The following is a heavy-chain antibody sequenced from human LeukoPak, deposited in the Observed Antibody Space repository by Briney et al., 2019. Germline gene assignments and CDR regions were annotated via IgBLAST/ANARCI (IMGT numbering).Heavy chain of an antibody. Sequence: ASVKVSCKASGYTFTSYDINWVRQATGQGLEWMGWMNPNSGNTGYAQKFQGRVTMTRNTSISTAYMEPSSLRSEDTAVYYCARVRIDYGDYDDFDYWGQGTLVTVSS. CDR3: ARVRIDYGDYDDFDY. CDR2: MNPNSGNT. D-gene: IGHD4-17*01. V-gene: IGHV1-8*01. CDR1: GYTFTSYD. J-gene: IGHJ4*02.